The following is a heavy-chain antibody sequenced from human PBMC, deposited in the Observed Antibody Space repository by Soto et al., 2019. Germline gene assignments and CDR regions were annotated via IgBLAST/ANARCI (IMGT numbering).Heavy chain of an antibody. V-gene: IGHV2-5*02. CDR3: AHRREEYSSSLDYFDH. J-gene: IGHJ4*02. Sequence: QITLKESGPTLVKPTQTLTLTCTFSGFSLSTSGVGVGWIRQPPGKALEWLALIYWDDDKRYSPSLKSRLTITKDTSKNQVVLTMTNMDPVDTATYYCAHRREEYSSSLDYFDHWGQGTLVTVSS. CDR2: IYWDDDK. CDR1: GFSLSTSGVG. D-gene: IGHD6-6*01.